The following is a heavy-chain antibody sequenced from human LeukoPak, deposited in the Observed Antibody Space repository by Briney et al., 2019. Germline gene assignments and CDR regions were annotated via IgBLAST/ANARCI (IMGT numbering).Heavy chain of an antibody. V-gene: IGHV1-2*02. CDR1: GDTFTGHY. Sequence: GASVKVSCKASGDTFTGHYIHWVRQAPGQGLEWMGWINPKSGDTKYAQKFQGRVTMTRDTSISSAYMELSRLKSADTAVYHCARTPVGFKVGGRLYYYGMDVWGQGTTVTVSS. CDR3: ARTPVGFKVGGRLYYYGMDV. J-gene: IGHJ6*02. D-gene: IGHD3-16*01. CDR2: INPKSGDT.